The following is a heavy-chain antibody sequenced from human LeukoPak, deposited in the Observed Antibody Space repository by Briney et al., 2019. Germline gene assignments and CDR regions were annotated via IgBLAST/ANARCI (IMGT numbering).Heavy chain of an antibody. D-gene: IGHD1-14*01. CDR3: ARDGRSNQRGPRSKLHNWFDP. CDR2: ISYDGSNK. Sequence: QPGGSLRLSCAASGFTFSSYAMHWVRQAPGKGLEWVAVISYDGSNKYYADSVKGRFTISRDNSKNTLYLQMNSLRAEDTAVYYCARDGRSNQRGPRSKLHNWFDPWGQGTLVTVSS. J-gene: IGHJ5*02. CDR1: GFTFSSYA. V-gene: IGHV3-30*04.